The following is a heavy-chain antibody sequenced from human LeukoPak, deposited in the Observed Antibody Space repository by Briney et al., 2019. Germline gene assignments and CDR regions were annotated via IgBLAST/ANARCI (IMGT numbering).Heavy chain of an antibody. CDR3: ARDGGYDAFDI. Sequence: SETLSLTCTVSGGSISSYYWSWIRQPPGKGLEWIGYIYYSGSTNYNPSLKSRVTISVDTSKNQFSLKLSSVTAADTAVYYCARDGGYDAFDIWGQGTMVTVSS. CDR1: GGSISSYY. CDR2: IYYSGST. V-gene: IGHV4-59*01. J-gene: IGHJ3*02. D-gene: IGHD3-16*01.